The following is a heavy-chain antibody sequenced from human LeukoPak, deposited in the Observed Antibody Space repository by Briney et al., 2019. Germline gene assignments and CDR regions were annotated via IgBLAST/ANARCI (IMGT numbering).Heavy chain of an antibody. CDR1: GFTFSGSA. J-gene: IGHJ4*02. CDR3: TTDLQYYYDSSGYPVRGFDY. V-gene: IGHV3-73*01. CDR2: IRSKANSYAT. D-gene: IGHD3-22*01. Sequence: GGSLRLSCAASGFTFSGSAMHWVRQASGKGLEWVGRIRSKANSYATAYAASVKGRFTISRDDSKNTAYLQMNSLKTEDTAVYYCTTDLQYYYDSSGYPVRGFDYWGQGTLVTVSS.